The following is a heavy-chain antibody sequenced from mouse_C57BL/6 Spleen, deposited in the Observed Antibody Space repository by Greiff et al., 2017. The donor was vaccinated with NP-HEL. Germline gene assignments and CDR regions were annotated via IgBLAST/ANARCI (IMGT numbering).Heavy chain of an antibody. V-gene: IGHV5-9-1*02. CDR3: TRDIYYYGSRKGAMDY. CDR1: GFTFSSYA. D-gene: IGHD1-1*01. J-gene: IGHJ4*01. CDR2: ISSGGDYI. Sequence: EVKVVESGEGLVKPGGSLKLSCAASGFTFSSYAMSWVRQTPEKRLEWVAYISSGGDYIYYADTVKGRFTISRDNARNTLYLQMSSLKSEDTAMYYCTRDIYYYGSRKGAMDYWGQGTSVTVSS.